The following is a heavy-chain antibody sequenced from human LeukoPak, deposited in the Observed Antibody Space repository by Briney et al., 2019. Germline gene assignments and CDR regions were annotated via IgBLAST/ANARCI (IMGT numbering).Heavy chain of an antibody. Sequence: GGSLRLSCVASGFTFSSYWMSWVRQAPGKGLEWVANIKQDGSEKNYVDSVKGRFTISRDNAKTSLYLQMNSLRVEDTAVYYCARSLWPEDYWGQGTLVTVSS. D-gene: IGHD5-18*01. V-gene: IGHV3-7*01. J-gene: IGHJ4*02. CDR2: IKQDGSEK. CDR1: GFTFSSYW. CDR3: ARSLWPEDY.